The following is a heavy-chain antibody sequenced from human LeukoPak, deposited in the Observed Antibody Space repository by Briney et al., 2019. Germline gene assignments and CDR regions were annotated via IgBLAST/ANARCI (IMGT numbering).Heavy chain of an antibody. CDR3: ARRGNAYDY. D-gene: IGHD2-2*01. CDR2: ITSDGGGT. CDR1: GFAFSNFP. V-gene: IGHV3-64*01. J-gene: IGHJ4*02. Sequence: TGGSLRLSCAASGFAFSNFPMHWVRQAPGKGPEYVSAITSDGGGTYYSNSVKGRFTISRDNSKNTLYLQMGSLRPEDMAMYYCARRGNAYDYWGQGILVTVSS.